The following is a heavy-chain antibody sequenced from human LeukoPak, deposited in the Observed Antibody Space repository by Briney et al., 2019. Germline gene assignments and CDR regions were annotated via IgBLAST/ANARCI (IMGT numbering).Heavy chain of an antibody. Sequence: SETLSLTCTVSGGSISSYYWSWIRQPPGKGLEWIGYIYYSGSTYYNPSLKSRVTISVDTSKNQFSLKLSSVTAADTAVYYCARGNWNYREFDYWGQGTLVTVSS. CDR1: GGSISSYY. CDR3: ARGNWNYREFDY. J-gene: IGHJ4*02. CDR2: IYYSGST. D-gene: IGHD1-7*01. V-gene: IGHV4-30-4*08.